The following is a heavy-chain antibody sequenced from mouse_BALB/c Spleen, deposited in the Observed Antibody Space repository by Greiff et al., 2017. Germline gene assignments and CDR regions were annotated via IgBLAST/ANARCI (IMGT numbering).Heavy chain of an antibody. V-gene: IGHV5-6-3*01. J-gene: IGHJ3*01. D-gene: IGHD2-14*01. CDR2: INSNGGST. CDR1: GFTFSSYG. Sequence: EVKLVESGGGLVQPGGSLKLSCAASGFTFSSYGMSWVRQTPDKRLELVATINSNGGSTYYPDSVKGRFTISRDNAKNTLYLQMSSLKSEDTAMYYCARGGYYRYDWFAYWGQGTLVTVSA. CDR3: ARGGYYRYDWFAY.